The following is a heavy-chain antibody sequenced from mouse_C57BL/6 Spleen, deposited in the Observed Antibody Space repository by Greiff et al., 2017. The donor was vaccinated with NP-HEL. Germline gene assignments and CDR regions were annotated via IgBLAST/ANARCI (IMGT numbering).Heavy chain of an antibody. CDR1: GFTFSSYA. CDR3: ARDFVYYGSSYAMDY. J-gene: IGHJ4*01. V-gene: IGHV5-4*01. CDR2: ISDGGSYT. Sequence: EVHLVESGGGLVKPGGSLKLSCAASGFTFSSYAMSWVRQTPEKRLEWVATISDGGSYTYYPDNVKGRFTISRDNAKNNLYLQMSHLKSEDTAMYYCARDFVYYGSSYAMDYWGQGTSVTVSS. D-gene: IGHD1-1*01.